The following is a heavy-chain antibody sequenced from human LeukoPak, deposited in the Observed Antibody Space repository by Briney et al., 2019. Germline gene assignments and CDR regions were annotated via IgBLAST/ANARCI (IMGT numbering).Heavy chain of an antibody. Sequence: SETLSLTCTVSGGSISSSGYYWSWIRQPPGKGLEWIGTIYYSGSTNYNPSLKSRVTISVDTSKNQLSLKLSSVTAADTAVYYCARLRIAAAGTRWFDPWGQGTLVTVSS. J-gene: IGHJ5*02. CDR2: IYYSGST. CDR3: ARLRIAAAGTRWFDP. V-gene: IGHV4-39*07. CDR1: GGSISSSGYY. D-gene: IGHD6-13*01.